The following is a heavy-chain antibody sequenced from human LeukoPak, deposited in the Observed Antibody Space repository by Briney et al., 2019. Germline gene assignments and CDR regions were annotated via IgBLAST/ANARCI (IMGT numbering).Heavy chain of an antibody. D-gene: IGHD2-15*01. Sequence: PSETLSLTCAVYGRSFSGYYWTWIRQTPGKGLEWIGEINHSGITDYNPSLRSRVTISVDTSKNQFSLKLSSVTAADTAIYYCARAVIVVAAATQRNWFDPWGHGTLVTVSS. V-gene: IGHV4-34*01. CDR1: GRSFSGYY. CDR3: ARAVIVVAAATQRNWFDP. CDR2: INHSGIT. J-gene: IGHJ5*02.